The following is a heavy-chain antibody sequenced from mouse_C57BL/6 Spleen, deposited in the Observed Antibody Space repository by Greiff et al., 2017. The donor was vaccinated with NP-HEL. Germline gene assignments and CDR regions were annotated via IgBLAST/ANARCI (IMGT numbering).Heavy chain of an antibody. D-gene: IGHD2-1*01. V-gene: IGHV3-6*01. J-gene: IGHJ3*01. Sequence: EVKLMESGPGLVKPSQSLSLTCSVTGYSITSGYYWNWIRQFPGNKLEWMGYISYDGSNNYNPSLKNRISITRDTSKNQFFLKLNSVTTEDTATYYCARGYYGNYVWFAYWGQGTLVTVSA. CDR2: ISYDGSN. CDR3: ARGYYGNYVWFAY. CDR1: GYSITSGYY.